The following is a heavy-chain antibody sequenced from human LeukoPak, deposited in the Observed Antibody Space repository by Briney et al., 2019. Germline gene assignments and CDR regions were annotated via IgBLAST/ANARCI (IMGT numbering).Heavy chain of an antibody. CDR1: GYTFTSYG. V-gene: IGHV1-8*02. D-gene: IGHD6-13*01. Sequence: ASVKVSCKASGYTFTSYGISWVRQAPGQGLEWMGWMNPNSGNTGYAQKFQGRVTMTRNTSISTAYMELSSLRSEDTAVYYCARGSSSWDLYYYYYMDVWGKGTTVTVSS. CDR3: ARGSSSWDLYYYYYMDV. CDR2: MNPNSGNT. J-gene: IGHJ6*03.